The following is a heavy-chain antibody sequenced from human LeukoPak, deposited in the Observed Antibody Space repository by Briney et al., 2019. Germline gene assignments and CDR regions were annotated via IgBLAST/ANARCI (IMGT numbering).Heavy chain of an antibody. CDR3: VRGPHIAATSY. CDR1: GFTFSGFS. Sequence: GGSLRLSCAASGFTFSGFSMSWVRQSPTKGLEWVANIKQDGSEKQYVDSVKGRFAISRDNAKKSLYLQINTLGAEDTAVYYCVRGPHIAATSYWGQGTLVTVSS. J-gene: IGHJ4*02. V-gene: IGHV3-7*03. CDR2: IKQDGSEK. D-gene: IGHD6-25*01.